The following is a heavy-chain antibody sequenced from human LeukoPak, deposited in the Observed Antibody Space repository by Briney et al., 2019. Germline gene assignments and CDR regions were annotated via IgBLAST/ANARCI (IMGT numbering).Heavy chain of an antibody. Sequence: PGGSLRLSCAAPGFTFSTYDMSWVRQAPGKGLEWVSVISGSGAGTNYADSVKGRFTISRDNSKNTLYLQMNSLRAEDTALYYCAKDLIQPGHYLDYWGQGALVTVSS. J-gene: IGHJ4*02. CDR2: ISGSGAGT. CDR1: GFTFSTYD. V-gene: IGHV3-23*01. D-gene: IGHD2-2*01. CDR3: AKDLIQPGHYLDY.